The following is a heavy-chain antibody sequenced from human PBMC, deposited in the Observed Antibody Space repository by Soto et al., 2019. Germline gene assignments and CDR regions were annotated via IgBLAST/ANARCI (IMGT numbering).Heavy chain of an antibody. V-gene: IGHV3-30-3*01. CDR3: ARDLSGSGD. J-gene: IGHJ4*02. CDR2: ISYDGSNK. CDR1: GFAFSSYA. D-gene: IGHD3-10*01. Sequence: QVQLVESGGGVVQPGRSLRLSCAASGFAFSSYAMHWVRQAPGKGLEWVAVISYDGSNKYYADSVKGRFTISRDNSKNRLYLQMNSLRAADTAVYYCARDLSGSGDWGQGTLVTVSS.